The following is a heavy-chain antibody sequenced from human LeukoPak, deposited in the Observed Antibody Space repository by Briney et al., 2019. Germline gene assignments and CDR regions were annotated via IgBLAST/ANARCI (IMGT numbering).Heavy chain of an antibody. CDR1: GFTFSSSW. V-gene: IGHV3-74*01. J-gene: IGHJ1*01. CDR2: IKTDGSTT. Sequence: GGSLRLSRAVSGFTFSSSWMHWVRQAPGKGLVWVSHIKTDGSTTAYADSVKGRFTISRDNTKNSLYLQMNSLRAEDTAVYYCARRGDGYGGMTARYFQHWGQGTLVTVSS. D-gene: IGHD4-23*01. CDR3: ARRGDGYGGMTARYFQH.